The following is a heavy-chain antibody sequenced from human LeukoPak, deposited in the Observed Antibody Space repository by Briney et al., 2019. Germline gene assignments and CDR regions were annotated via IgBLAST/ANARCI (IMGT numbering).Heavy chain of an antibody. D-gene: IGHD6-13*01. Sequence: GGSLRLSCAASGFTFTNYAMHWVRQAPGKGLEYVSSISPLGTTYYANSLKGGFTISRDNAKNTLYLQMNSLRAEDTAVYYCAREAAAVGAWYFDLWGRGTLVTVSS. CDR3: AREAAAVGAWYFDL. V-gene: IGHV3-64*04. J-gene: IGHJ2*01. CDR1: GFTFTNYA. CDR2: ISPLGTT.